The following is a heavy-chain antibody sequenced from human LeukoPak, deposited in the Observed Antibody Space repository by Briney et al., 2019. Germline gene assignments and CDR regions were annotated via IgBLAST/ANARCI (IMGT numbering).Heavy chain of an antibody. J-gene: IGHJ6*02. CDR2: INPNSGGT. CDR3: ARGAGRTFEDGLYYGMDV. Sequence: ASVKASCKASGYTFTGYYMHWVRQAPGQGLEWMGWINPNSGGTNYAQKFQGRVTMTRDTSISTAYMELSRLRSDDTAVYYCARGAGRTFEDGLYYGMDVWGQGTTVTVSS. V-gene: IGHV1-2*02. D-gene: IGHD5-24*01. CDR1: GYTFTGYY.